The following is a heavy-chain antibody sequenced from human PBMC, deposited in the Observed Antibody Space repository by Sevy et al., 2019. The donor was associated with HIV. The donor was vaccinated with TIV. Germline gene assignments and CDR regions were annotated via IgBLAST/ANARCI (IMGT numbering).Heavy chain of an antibody. V-gene: IGHV3-74*01. D-gene: IGHD4-17*01. CDR2: INSDGSTT. CDR3: ARDTLGYGGNPNLDLDL. CDR1: GFSFSRYF. Sequence: GSLRLSCAASGFSFSRYFMHWVRQAPGKGLVWVSRINSDGSTTNYADSVEGRFIVSRDNAKKTLYLELHSLRVEDTASYYCARDTLGYGGNPNLDLDLWGQGTLVTVSS. J-gene: IGHJ5*02.